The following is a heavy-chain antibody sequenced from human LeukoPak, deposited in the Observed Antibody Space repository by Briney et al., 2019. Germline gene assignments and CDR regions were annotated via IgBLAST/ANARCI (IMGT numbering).Heavy chain of an antibody. CDR1: GFTFSDYY. V-gene: IGHV3-11*03. J-gene: IGHJ3*02. CDR2: ISCSSSYT. D-gene: IGHD3-3*01. CDR3: ARRFWYAFDI. Sequence: GGSLRLSCAASGFTFSDYYMSWIRQAPGKGLEWVSYISCSSSYTNYADSVKGRFTISRDNAKNSLYLQMTSLRAEDTAVYYCARRFWYAFDIWGQGTMVSVSS.